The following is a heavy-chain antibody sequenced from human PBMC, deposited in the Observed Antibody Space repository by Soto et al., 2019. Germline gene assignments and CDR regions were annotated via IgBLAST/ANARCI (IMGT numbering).Heavy chain of an antibody. V-gene: IGHV1-69*06. CDR2: IVPLFRTT. Sequence: QVQLVQSGAEAKKPGSSVKVSCKTSGGTFSSYAISWVRQAPGQGLEWMGGIVPLFRTTNYAQKFQGRVTITADTSTYTVYMELSGLRSGDTAVYYCARDRNYFGPAGENWFDLWGQGTLVTVSS. D-gene: IGHD3-9*01. CDR1: GGTFSSYA. J-gene: IGHJ5*02. CDR3: ARDRNYFGPAGENWFDL.